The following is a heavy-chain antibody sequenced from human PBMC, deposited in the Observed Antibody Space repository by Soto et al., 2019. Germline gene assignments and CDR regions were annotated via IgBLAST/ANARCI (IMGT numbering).Heavy chain of an antibody. CDR1: GYTFTSYY. CDR2: INPSGGST. Sequence: GSVKVSCKASGYTFTSYYMHWVRQAPGQGLEWMGIINPSGGSTSYAQKCQGRVTMTRDTSTSTVYMELSSLRSEDTAVYYCARDVPDYGDYVGNDAFDIWAQGTMVTVSS. V-gene: IGHV1-46*01. J-gene: IGHJ3*02. CDR3: ARDVPDYGDYVGNDAFDI. D-gene: IGHD4-17*01.